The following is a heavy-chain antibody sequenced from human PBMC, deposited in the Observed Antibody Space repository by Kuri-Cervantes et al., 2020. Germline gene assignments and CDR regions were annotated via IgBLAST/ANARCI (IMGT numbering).Heavy chain of an antibody. J-gene: IGHJ4*02. Sequence: GESLKISCKGSAYFFTSHWIGWVRQMPGKGLEWMGVIYPGDSDTRYSPTFQGQVTISADKSISTAYLQWNSLKASDTAMYYCARHEAAAGTAPLDYWGQGTLVTVSS. CDR2: IYPGDSDT. V-gene: IGHV5-51*01. CDR3: ARHEAAAGTAPLDY. D-gene: IGHD6-13*01. CDR1: AYFFTSHW.